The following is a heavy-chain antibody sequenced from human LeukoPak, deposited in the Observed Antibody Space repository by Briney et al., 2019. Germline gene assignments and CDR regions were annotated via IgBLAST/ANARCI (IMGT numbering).Heavy chain of an antibody. D-gene: IGHD3-22*01. CDR1: GYTFTGYY. Sequence: ASVKVSCKASGYTFTGYYIHWVRQAPGQGLEWMGWINPNSGGTNYAQKFQGRVTMTRDTSMSTAYMELSGLRSDDTAVYYCARAIKNYYDSSGYYPIDYWGQGTLVTVSS. CDR2: INPNSGGT. V-gene: IGHV1-2*02. CDR3: ARAIKNYYDSSGYYPIDY. J-gene: IGHJ4*02.